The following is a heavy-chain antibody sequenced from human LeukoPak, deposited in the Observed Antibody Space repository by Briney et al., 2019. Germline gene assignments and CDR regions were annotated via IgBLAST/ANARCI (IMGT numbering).Heavy chain of an antibody. V-gene: IGHV4-4*07. CDR3: ARDMSRNDQLPLLNWFDP. D-gene: IGHD2-2*01. J-gene: IGHJ5*02. Sequence: SETLSLTCTVSGGSISSYYWSWIRQPAGQEGEWRGRLYTSGSTNYNPSLKSRVTMSVDTSKNQFSLKLSSVTAADTAVYYCARDMSRNDQLPLLNWFDPWGQGTLVTVSS. CDR1: GGSISSYY. CDR2: LYTSGST.